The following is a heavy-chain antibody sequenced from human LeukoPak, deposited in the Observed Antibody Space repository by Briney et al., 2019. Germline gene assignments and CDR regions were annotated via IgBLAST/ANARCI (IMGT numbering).Heavy chain of an antibody. CDR3: ARDLGYCSSTSCYIWAYFDY. V-gene: IGHV1-18*01. Sequence: ASVKVCCKASGYTFTSYGISWVRQAPGQGLEWMGWISAYNGNTNYAQKLQGRVTMATDTSTSTAYMELRSLRSDDTAVYYCARDLGYCSSTSCYIWAYFDYWGQGTLVTVSS. D-gene: IGHD2-2*02. CDR2: ISAYNGNT. CDR1: GYTFTSYG. J-gene: IGHJ4*02.